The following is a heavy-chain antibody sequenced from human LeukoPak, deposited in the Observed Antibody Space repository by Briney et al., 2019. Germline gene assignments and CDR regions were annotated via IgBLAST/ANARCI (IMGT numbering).Heavy chain of an antibody. V-gene: IGHV3-23*01. J-gene: IGHJ4*02. CDR3: ATSDYDFWTGYSPPVSGY. D-gene: IGHD3-3*01. Sequence: GGSLRPSCAASGFTFSTYAMNWVRQAPGKGLEWVSSISGSGGSANYADSVKGRFTISRDNSKNTLDLQMNSLRGEDTAVYYCATSDYDFWTGYSPPVSGYWGQGTLVTVSS. CDR1: GFTFSTYA. CDR2: ISGSGGSA.